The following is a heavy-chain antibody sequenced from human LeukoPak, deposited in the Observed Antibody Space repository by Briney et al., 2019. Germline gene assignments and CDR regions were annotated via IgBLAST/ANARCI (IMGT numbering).Heavy chain of an antibody. V-gene: IGHV4-61*02. CDR3: ASYREAYDLYPHGLDV. J-gene: IGHJ3*01. CDR1: GASVGTTAYF. D-gene: IGHD5-24*01. Sequence: SQTLSLTCSVSGASVGTTAYFWNWIRQPAGEGLEWIGRIYASGNTHYNPSLKSRVTMSLDTSKNQFSLTMNSVTAADSAVYFCASYREAYDLYPHGLDVWGRGTVVTVSS. CDR2: IYASGNT.